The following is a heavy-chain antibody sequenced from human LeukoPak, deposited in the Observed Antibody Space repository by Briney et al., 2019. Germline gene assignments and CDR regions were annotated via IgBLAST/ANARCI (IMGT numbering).Heavy chain of an antibody. CDR3: AREHTYSSSWWLWFDP. J-gene: IGHJ5*02. Sequence: AGGSLRLSCAASGFIFSSYWMHWVRQAPGRGLVWVSRINTDGTSTSYADSVKGRFTISRDNAKNTLSLRMNSLRAEDTAVYYCAREHTYSSSWWLWFDPWGQGTLVTVSS. D-gene: IGHD6-13*01. V-gene: IGHV3-74*01. CDR1: GFIFSSYW. CDR2: INTDGTST.